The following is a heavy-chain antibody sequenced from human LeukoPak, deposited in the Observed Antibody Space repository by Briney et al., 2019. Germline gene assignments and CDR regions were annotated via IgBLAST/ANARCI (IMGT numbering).Heavy chain of an antibody. D-gene: IGHD2-15*01. V-gene: IGHV3-7*01. CDR2: IKQDGGEK. CDR3: ARDRGGSGMYYFDY. J-gene: IGHJ4*02. CDR1: GFTFSSYW. Sequence: GGSLRLSCAASGFTFSSYWMSLVRQAPGKGLEWVANIKQDGGEKYYVDSVEGRFTISGDNAKNSLFLQMNSLRAEDTAVYYCARDRGGSGMYYFDYWGQGTLVTVSS.